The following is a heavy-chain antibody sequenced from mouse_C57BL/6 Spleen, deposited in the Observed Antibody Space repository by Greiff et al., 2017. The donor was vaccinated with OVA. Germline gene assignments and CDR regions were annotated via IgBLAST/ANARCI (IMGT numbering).Heavy chain of an antibody. CDR3: ASYGYDGGSLAMDY. V-gene: IGHV1-22*01. J-gene: IGHJ4*01. D-gene: IGHD2-2*01. CDR2: INPNNGGT. Sequence: EVQLKESGPELVKPGASVKMSCKASGYTFTDYNMHWVKQSHGKSLEWIGYINPNNGGTSYNQKFKGKATLTVNKSSSTAYMELRSLTSEDSAVYYCASYGYDGGSLAMDYWGQGTSVTVSS. CDR1: GYTFTDYN.